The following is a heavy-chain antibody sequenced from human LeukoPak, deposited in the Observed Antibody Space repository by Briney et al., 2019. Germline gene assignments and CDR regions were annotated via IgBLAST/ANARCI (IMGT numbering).Heavy chain of an antibody. CDR1: GFTFSSYA. Sequence: PGGSLRLSCAASGFTFSSYAMSWVRQAPGKGLEWVSAISGSGGSTYYADSVKGRFTFSRDNSKNTLYLQMNSLRAEDTAVYYCAKIGLELSGYYDWGQGTLVTVSS. J-gene: IGHJ4*02. CDR2: ISGSGGST. CDR3: AKIGLELSGYYD. D-gene: IGHD3-3*01. V-gene: IGHV3-23*01.